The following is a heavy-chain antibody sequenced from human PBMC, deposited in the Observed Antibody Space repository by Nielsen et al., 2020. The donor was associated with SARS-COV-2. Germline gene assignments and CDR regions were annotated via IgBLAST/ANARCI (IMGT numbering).Heavy chain of an antibody. V-gene: IGHV3-53*01. CDR1: GFTVSSNY. CDR3: ARVDGVARLYYMDV. CDR2: IYSGGST. J-gene: IGHJ6*03. D-gene: IGHD2-15*01. Sequence: GESLKISCAASGFTVSSNYMSWVRQAPGKGLEWVSVIYSGGSTYYADSVKGRFTISRHNSKNTLYLQMNSLRAEDTAVYYCARVDGVARLYYMDVWGKGTTVTVSS.